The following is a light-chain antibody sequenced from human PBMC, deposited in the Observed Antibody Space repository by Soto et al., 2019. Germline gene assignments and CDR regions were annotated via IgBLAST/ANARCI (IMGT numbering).Light chain of an antibody. Sequence: QSVLTEAPSVSAAPXXXXXXXXXXXXXNIGNNYVSWYQQLPRTAPKLLIYDNNKRPSGIPDRFSGSKSGTSATLGITGLXXGDEADYYCGTWDSSLSAAVFGGGTK. CDR3: GTWDSSLSAAV. V-gene: IGLV1-51*01. CDR1: XXNIGNNY. CDR2: DNN. J-gene: IGLJ2*01.